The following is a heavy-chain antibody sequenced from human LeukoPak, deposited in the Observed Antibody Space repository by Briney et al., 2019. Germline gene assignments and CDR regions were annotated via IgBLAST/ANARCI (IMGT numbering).Heavy chain of an antibody. CDR3: ARLHSNAYFDY. Sequence: SETLSLTCAVSNYSITSGFYWGWVRQPPGKGLDWIGNVYQSGSTYYNSSLQSRVTILVDTSKNLFSLKLSSVTAVDTAVYYCARLHSNAYFDYWGPGILVTVSS. V-gene: IGHV4-38-2*01. D-gene: IGHD2/OR15-2a*01. J-gene: IGHJ4*02. CDR2: VYQSGST. CDR1: NYSITSGFY.